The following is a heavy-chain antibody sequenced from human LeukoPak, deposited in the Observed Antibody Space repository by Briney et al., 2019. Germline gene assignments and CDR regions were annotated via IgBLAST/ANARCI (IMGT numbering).Heavy chain of an antibody. V-gene: IGHV3-7*01. CDR1: GFSFSGYW. J-gene: IGHJ6*02. D-gene: IGHD6-13*01. Sequence: PGGSLRLSCTASGFSFSGYWMSWVRQAPGKGLEWVANINQDGSAQYYVDSVKGQFTISRDNAKNSLYLQMNSLRAEDTAVYYCARSHSSSWAYYYYYYGMDVWGQGTTVTVSS. CDR3: ARSHSSSWAYYYYYYGMDV. CDR2: INQDGSAQ.